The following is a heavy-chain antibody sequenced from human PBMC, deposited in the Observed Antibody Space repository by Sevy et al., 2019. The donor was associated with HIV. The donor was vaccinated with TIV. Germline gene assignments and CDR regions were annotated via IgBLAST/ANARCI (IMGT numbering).Heavy chain of an antibody. CDR1: EFIFDDYA. V-gene: IGHV3-9*03. J-gene: IGHJ4*02. D-gene: IGHD5-18*01. CDR3: AKDRGYSYSSIDF. CDR2: ISWNSSAI. Sequence: GGSLRLSCAASEFIFDDYAMHWVRQVPGRGLQWVSGISWNSSAIDYADSVKGRFTMSRDNAKNSLYLQMNNLRLEDMALYYCAKDRGYSYSSIDFWGQGTLVTVSS.